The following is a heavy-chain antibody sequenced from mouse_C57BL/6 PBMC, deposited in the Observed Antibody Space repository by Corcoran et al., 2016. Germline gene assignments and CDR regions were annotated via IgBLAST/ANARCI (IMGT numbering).Heavy chain of an antibody. Sequence: QIQLVQSGPELKKPGETVKISCKASGYTFTTYGMSWVKQAPGKGLKWMGWINTYSGVPTYADDFKGRFAFSLETSASTAYLQINNLKNEDTATYFCARPVVEYYYAMDYWGQGISVTVSS. J-gene: IGHJ4*01. CDR1: GYTFTTYG. V-gene: IGHV9-3*01. CDR2: INTYSGVP. CDR3: ARPVVEYYYAMDY. D-gene: IGHD1-1*01.